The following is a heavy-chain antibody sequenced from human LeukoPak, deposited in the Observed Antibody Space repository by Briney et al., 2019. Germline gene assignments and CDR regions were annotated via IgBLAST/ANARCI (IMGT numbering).Heavy chain of an antibody. CDR2: ISLTRTT. Sequence: GGSLRLSCAASGFTFGDYSLNWVRQAPGKGLEWISYISLTRTTYYAHSVKGRFTISRDNVKNSLYLQMNSLRAEDTAMYYCARDGYNRRFDYWGQGTLVTVSS. CDR1: GFTFGDYS. CDR3: ARDGYNRRFDY. D-gene: IGHD5-24*01. J-gene: IGHJ4*02. V-gene: IGHV3-48*01.